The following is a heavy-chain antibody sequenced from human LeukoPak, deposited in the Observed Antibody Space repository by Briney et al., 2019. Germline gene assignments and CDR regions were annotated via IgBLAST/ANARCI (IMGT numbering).Heavy chain of an antibody. CDR1: GGTCRSYA. Sequence: SVKVSCKASGGTCRSYAISWVRQAPGQGLEWMGRIIPIFGTANYAQKFQGRVTINTDESTSTAYMELSSLGSEDTAVYYCARTLAVAGTGIFVYWGQGTLVTVSS. V-gene: IGHV1-69*05. J-gene: IGHJ4*02. D-gene: IGHD6-19*01. CDR2: IIPIFGTA. CDR3: ARTLAVAGTGIFVY.